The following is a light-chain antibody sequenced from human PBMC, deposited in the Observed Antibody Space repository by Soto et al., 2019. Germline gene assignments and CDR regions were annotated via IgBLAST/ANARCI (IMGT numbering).Light chain of an antibody. V-gene: IGLV1-51*01. CDR2: DFN. Sequence: SVLPQPPSVSADPGQKVTISCSGSTSNIGKNYVGWYRQVPGTAPELVIFDFNKRPSGIPDRFSASKSGTSAALVITGLQAGDEAVYYCGTWDTKLRARVFGGGPQLTVL. J-gene: IGLJ2*01. CDR1: TSNIGKNY. CDR3: GTWDTKLRARV.